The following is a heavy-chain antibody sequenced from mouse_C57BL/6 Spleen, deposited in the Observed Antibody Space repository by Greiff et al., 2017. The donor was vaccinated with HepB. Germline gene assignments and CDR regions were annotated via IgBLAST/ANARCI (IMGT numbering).Heavy chain of an antibody. CDR3: ARFPYDYEVSYAMDY. CDR1: GYAFSSSW. CDR2: IYPGDGDT. J-gene: IGHJ4*01. V-gene: IGHV1-82*01. Sequence: VQLQQSGPELVKPGASVKISCKASGYAFSSSWMNWVKQRPGKGLEWIGRIYPGDGDTNYNGKFKGKATLTADKSSSTAYMQLSSLTSEDSAVYFCARFPYDYEVSYAMDYWGQGTSVTVSS. D-gene: IGHD2-4*01.